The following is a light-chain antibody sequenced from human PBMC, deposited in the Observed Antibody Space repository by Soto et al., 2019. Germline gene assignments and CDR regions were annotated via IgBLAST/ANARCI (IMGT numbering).Light chain of an antibody. CDR3: QQRSNWLLT. V-gene: IGKV3-11*01. CDR1: QSVSSY. CDR2: DAS. Sequence: EIVLTQSPATLSLSPGERATLSCRASQSVSSYLAWYQQKPRQAPRLLIYDASNRATGIPARFSGSGSGTDFTLTISSLEPEDFAVYYCQQRSNWLLTFGGGTKVEIK. J-gene: IGKJ4*01.